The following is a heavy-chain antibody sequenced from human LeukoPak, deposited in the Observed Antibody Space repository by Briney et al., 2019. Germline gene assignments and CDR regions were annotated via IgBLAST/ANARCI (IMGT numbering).Heavy chain of an antibody. CDR3: ARGLLDSSDYYGMDV. CDR2: ISYDGSNK. J-gene: IGHJ6*02. CDR1: GFTFSSYA. Sequence: GGSLRLSCAASGFTFSSYAMHWVRQAPGKGLEWVAVISYDGSNKYYADSVKGRFTISRDNSKNTLYLQMNSLRAEDTAVYYCARGLLDSSDYYGMDVWGQGTTVTVSS. D-gene: IGHD3-22*01. V-gene: IGHV3-30-3*01.